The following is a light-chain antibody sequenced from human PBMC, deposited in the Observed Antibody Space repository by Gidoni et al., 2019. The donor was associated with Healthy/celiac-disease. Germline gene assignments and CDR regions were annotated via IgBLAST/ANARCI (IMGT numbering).Light chain of an antibody. CDR1: SSYVGGYNY. CDR2: EVS. V-gene: IGLV2-14*01. CDR3: SSYTSSNYV. Sequence: QSALTQPASVSGSPGPSITISCTGTSSYVGGYNYVSWYQQHPGKAPKLMIYEVSTRPSGVSNRFSGSKSGNTASLTISGLQAEDEADYYCSSYTSSNYVFGTGTKVTVL. J-gene: IGLJ1*01.